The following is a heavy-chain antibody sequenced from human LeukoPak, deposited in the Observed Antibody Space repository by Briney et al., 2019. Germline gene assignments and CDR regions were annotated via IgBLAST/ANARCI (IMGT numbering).Heavy chain of an antibody. D-gene: IGHD3-10*01. Sequence: GGSLRLSCVASVFTFSNSAMDWVRQAPGKGLEWVSTISSGGAGTYYADSVKGRFSISRDNSKNTLYLQMNSLRAEDTAVYYCAKSGGSGTYPNWFDSWGQGTLVTVSS. V-gene: IGHV3-23*01. CDR2: ISSGGAGT. CDR3: AKSGGSGTYPNWFDS. CDR1: VFTFSNSA. J-gene: IGHJ5*01.